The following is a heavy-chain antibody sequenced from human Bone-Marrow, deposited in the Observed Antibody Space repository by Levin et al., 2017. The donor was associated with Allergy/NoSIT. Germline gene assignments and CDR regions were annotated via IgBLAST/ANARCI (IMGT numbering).Heavy chain of an antibody. J-gene: IGHJ6*03. CDR1: GGSFSDAQ. V-gene: IGHV4-34*01. Sequence: SQTLSLTCAVYGGSFSDAQWSWIRQSPGKGLEGIGEINHSGSTNYNPSLKSRVTLSLDTPKNQFSLNLSSVTAADTAVYYCARVSKNYYYYYMDVWGKGTTVTVSS. CDR3: ARVSKNYYYYYMDV. CDR2: INHSGST.